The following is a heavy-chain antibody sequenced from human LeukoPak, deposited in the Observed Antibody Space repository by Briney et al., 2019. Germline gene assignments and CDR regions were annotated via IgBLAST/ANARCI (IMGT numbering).Heavy chain of an antibody. CDR3: ARRYSNLGTNAFDI. Sequence: PSETLSLTCTVSGGSISSYYWSWIRQPPGRGLEWIGYIYYSGSTNYNPSLKSRVTISVDTSKNQFSLKLSSVTAADTAVYYCARRYSNLGTNAFDIWGQGTMVTVSS. J-gene: IGHJ3*02. CDR1: GGSISSYY. V-gene: IGHV4-59*01. CDR2: IYYSGST. D-gene: IGHD3-10*01.